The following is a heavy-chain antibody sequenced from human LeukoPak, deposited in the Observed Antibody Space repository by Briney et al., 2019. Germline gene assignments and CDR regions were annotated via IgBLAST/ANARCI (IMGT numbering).Heavy chain of an antibody. V-gene: IGHV4-39*07. J-gene: IGHJ4*02. CDR3: ARDVYYYDSSGYYSFDY. D-gene: IGHD3-22*01. Sequence: SETLSLTCTVSGGSISSSSYYWGWIRQPPGEGLEWIGSIYYGGSTYYNPSLKSRVTISVDTSKNQFSLKLSSVTAADTAVYYCARDVYYYDSSGYYSFDYWGQGTLVTVSS. CDR1: GGSISSSSYY. CDR2: IYYGGST.